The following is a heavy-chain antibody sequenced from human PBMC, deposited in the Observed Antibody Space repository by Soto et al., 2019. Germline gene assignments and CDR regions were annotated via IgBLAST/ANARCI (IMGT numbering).Heavy chain of an antibody. D-gene: IGHD3-10*01. CDR2: IYYSGST. V-gene: IGHV4-39*01. CDR3: ARRGSGSYSDY. CDR1: GGSISSSSYY. J-gene: IGHJ4*02. Sequence: SETLSLTCTVSGGSISSSSYYWGWIRQPPGKGLEWIGSIYYSGSTYYNPSLKSRVTISVDTSKNQFSLKLRSVTAADTAVYYCARRGSGSYSDYWGQGTLVTV.